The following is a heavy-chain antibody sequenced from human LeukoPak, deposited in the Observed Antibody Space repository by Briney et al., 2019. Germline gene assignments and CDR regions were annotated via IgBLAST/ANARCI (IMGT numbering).Heavy chain of an antibody. CDR1: GFTFSSYG. D-gene: IGHD5-12*01. CDR2: ISYDGSNK. J-gene: IGHJ4*02. Sequence: GGSLRLSCAASGFTFSSYGMHWVRQAPGKGLDWVAVISYDGSNKYYADSVKGRFTISRDNSKNTLYLQMNSLRAEDTAVFYCARDRSSYEYYFDHWGQGTLVTVSS. V-gene: IGHV3-30*03. CDR3: ARDRSSYEYYFDH.